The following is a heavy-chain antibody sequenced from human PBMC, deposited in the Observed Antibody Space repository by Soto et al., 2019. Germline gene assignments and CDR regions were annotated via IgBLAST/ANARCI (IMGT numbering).Heavy chain of an antibody. D-gene: IGHD3-3*01. CDR1: GVKVTRHR. CDR3: NTIFGVDIRSNELVDP. V-gene: IGHV3-48*01. Sequence: GGSLRLSCAASGVKVTRHRMNWVRQVPGKGLEWVSKISGRSTPLFYADYLKGRFTISRDNAKNSLFLHDTTVCYCVRSPGGTNTIFGVDIRSNELVDPRGQGTLVTVSS. CDR2: ISGRSTPL. J-gene: IGHJ5*02.